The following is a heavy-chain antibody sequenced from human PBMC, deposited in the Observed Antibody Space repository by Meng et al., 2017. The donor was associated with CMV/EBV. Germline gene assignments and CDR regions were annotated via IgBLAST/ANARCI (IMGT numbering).Heavy chain of an antibody. CDR2: INTDGSFT. CDR1: GFNFSHHW. D-gene: IGHD7-27*01. J-gene: IGHJ4*02. V-gene: IGHV3-74*03. Sequence: GHLVESGGGIVQAGGSLRRACQDSGFNFSHHWLHWVRQVPGEGPVWVSRINTDGSFTSYADSVKGRFTISRDNAKNTLYLHMHGLRVDDSAVYYCGRDLTGERDQWGQGTLVTVSS. CDR3: GRDLTGERDQ.